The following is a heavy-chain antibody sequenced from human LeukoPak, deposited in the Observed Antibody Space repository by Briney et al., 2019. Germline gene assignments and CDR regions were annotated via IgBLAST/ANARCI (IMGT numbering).Heavy chain of an antibody. CDR1: VFIFSIYA. CDR2: ISESGAST. CDR3: AKSPGYDILTGYPFDY. J-gene: IGHJ4*02. Sequence: AGGSLRLSCAASVFIFSIYAMSWAPQAPGKGLEWVSAISESGASTYFADSEKGRFTVTRDNSKNTLYGQMNSLRAEETAVYYCAKSPGYDILTGYPFDYWGQGPLVTVSS. D-gene: IGHD3-9*01. V-gene: IGHV3-23*01.